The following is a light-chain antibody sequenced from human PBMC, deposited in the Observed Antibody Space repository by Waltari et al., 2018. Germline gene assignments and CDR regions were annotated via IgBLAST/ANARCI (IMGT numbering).Light chain of an antibody. Sequence: QTVVTQEPSLTVSPGGTITLTCASRTGAVPSSSFPTWFQQKRRQAPRPLIYSTSNKYSWTPARFSGSLLGGKAALTLSGVQPEDEADYYCLLYYGHSQLVFGGGTRLTVL. CDR3: LLYYGHSQLV. J-gene: IGLJ2*01. CDR1: TGAVPSSSF. V-gene: IGLV7-43*01. CDR2: STS.